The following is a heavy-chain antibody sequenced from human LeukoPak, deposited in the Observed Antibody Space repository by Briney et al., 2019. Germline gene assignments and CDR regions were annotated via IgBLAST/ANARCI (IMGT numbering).Heavy chain of an antibody. D-gene: IGHD1-1*01. J-gene: IGHJ4*02. V-gene: IGHV3-23*01. CDR1: GFTFNNYP. Sequence: PGGSLRLSCAASGFTFNNYPMSWVRQAPGKGLDWVSAISGDGDTKYADSVKGRFTISRDNSRNRLYLQMDSLRVEDTAIYYCGRDWKLDYWGQGILVTVSS. CDR2: ISGDGDT. CDR3: GRDWKLDY.